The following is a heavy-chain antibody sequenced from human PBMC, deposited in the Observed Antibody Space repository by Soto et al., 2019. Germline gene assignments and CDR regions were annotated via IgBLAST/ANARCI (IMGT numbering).Heavy chain of an antibody. CDR2: INPNSGGT. CDR1: GYTFTGYY. Sequence: ASVKVSCKASGYTFTGYYMHWVRQAPGQGLEWMGWINPNSGGTNYAQKCQGRVTMTRDTSISTAYMELSRLRSDDTAVYYCAREESITGTTGWFDTWGQGTLVTVSS. J-gene: IGHJ5*02. V-gene: IGHV1-2*02. CDR3: AREESITGTTGWFDT. D-gene: IGHD1-7*01.